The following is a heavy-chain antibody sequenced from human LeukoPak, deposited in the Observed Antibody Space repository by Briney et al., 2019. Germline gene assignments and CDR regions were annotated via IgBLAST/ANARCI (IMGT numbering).Heavy chain of an antibody. J-gene: IGHJ4*02. CDR1: GGSFSSSSYF. D-gene: IGHD2-15*01. CDR3: ARVGYCSGGSCYSGFDY. CDR2: IHSSGTT. Sequence: SETLSLTCTVSGGSFSSSSYFWGWIRQPPGKGLEWIGSIHSSGTTDYTPSLKSRVTISVDTSKKQFSLRLSSVTAADTAVYYCARVGYCSGGSCYSGFDYWGQGTLVTVSS. V-gene: IGHV4-39*01.